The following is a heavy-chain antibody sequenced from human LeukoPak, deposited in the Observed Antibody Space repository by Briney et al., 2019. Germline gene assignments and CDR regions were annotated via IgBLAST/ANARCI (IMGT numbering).Heavy chain of an antibody. CDR1: GESFSGYY. V-gene: IGHV4-34*01. J-gene: IGHJ5*02. CDR2: INHSGST. Sequence: PSETLSLTCAVYGESFSGYYWSWIRQPPGKGLEWIGEINHSGSTNYNPSLKSRVTISVDTSKNQFSLKLSSVTAADTAVYYCARGKGSGSYFRLGWFDPWGQGTLVTVSS. D-gene: IGHD1-26*01. CDR3: ARGKGSGSYFRLGWFDP.